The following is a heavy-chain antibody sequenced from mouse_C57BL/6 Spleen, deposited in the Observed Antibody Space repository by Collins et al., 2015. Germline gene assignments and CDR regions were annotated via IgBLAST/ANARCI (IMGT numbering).Heavy chain of an antibody. Sequence: QVQLQQSGPELVKPGASVKISCKASGYAFSSSWMNWVKQRPGKGLEWIGRIYPGDGDTNYNGKFKGKATLTADKSSSTAYMQLSSLTSEDSAVYFCAMSGDYDVGAYWGQGTLVTVSA. D-gene: IGHD2-4*01. CDR3: AMSGDYDVGAY. V-gene: IGHV1-82*01. CDR1: GYAFSSSW. J-gene: IGHJ3*01. CDR2: IYPGDGDT.